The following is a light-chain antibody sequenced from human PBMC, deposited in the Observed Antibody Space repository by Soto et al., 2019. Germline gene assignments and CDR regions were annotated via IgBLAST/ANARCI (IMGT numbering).Light chain of an antibody. CDR1: HTISTW. CDR3: QQSFGTPRT. J-gene: IGKJ4*01. V-gene: IGKV1-39*01. Sequence: GHRVSITCLPSHTISTWMSWYQQNPGKAPKVLIYNASSLQVGRPSRLSGSGSGTDFTLTISSLQPEDCANYYCQQSFGTPRTFGGGTKVDIK. CDR2: NAS.